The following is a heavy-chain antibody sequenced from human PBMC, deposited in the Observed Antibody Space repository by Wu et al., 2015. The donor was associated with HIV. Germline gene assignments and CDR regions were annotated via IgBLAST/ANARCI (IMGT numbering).Heavy chain of an antibody. V-gene: IGHV1-69*12. CDR3: ARERGIVVVPAAIFRFAFDI. CDR1: GGTFSSYA. J-gene: IGHJ3*02. Sequence: QVQLVQSGAEVKKPGSSVKVSCKASGGTFSSYAISWVRQAPGQGLEWMGGIIPIFGTANYAQKFQGRVTITADESTSTAYMELSSLRSEDTAVYYCARERGIVVVPAAIFRFAFDIWGQGDNGHRLF. D-gene: IGHD2-2*02. CDR2: IIPIFGTA.